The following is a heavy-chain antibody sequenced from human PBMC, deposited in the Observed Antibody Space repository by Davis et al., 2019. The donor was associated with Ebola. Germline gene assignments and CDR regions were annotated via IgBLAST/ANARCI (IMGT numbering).Heavy chain of an antibody. Sequence: PGGSLRLSCAASGFTFSSYAMHWVRQAPGKGLEWVAVISYDGSNKYYADSVKGRFTISRDNSKNTLYLQMNSLKIEDTAVYYCARAPYVSDRKTVDNWGQGTLVTVSS. CDR2: ISYDGSNK. V-gene: IGHV3-30-3*01. J-gene: IGHJ4*02. CDR3: ARAPYVSDRKTVDN. D-gene: IGHD1-14*01. CDR1: GFTFSSYA.